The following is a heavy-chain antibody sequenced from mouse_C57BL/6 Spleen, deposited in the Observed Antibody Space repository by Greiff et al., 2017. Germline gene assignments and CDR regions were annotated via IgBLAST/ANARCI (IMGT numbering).Heavy chain of an antibody. CDR2: ISSGSSTI. D-gene: IGHD2-3*01. CDR3: ARDGGFYFDY. J-gene: IGHJ2*01. CDR1: GFTFSDYG. V-gene: IGHV5-17*01. Sequence: EVKLVESGGGLVKPGGSLKLSCAASGFTFSDYGMHWVRQAPEKGLEWVAYISSGSSTIYYADTVKGRFTISRDNAKNTLCLQMTSLRSEDTAMYYCARDGGFYFDYWGQGTTLTVSS.